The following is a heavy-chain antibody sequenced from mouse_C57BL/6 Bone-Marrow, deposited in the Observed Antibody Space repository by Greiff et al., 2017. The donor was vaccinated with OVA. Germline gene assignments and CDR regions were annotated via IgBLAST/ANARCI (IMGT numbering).Heavy chain of an antibody. CDR1: GYTFTSYW. CDR2: IYPGSGST. D-gene: IGHD2-4*01. V-gene: IGHV1-55*01. J-gene: IGHJ3*01. CDR3: AREYCYYERTWFAY. Sequence: QVQLKQPGAELVKPGASVKMSCKASGYTFTSYWITWVKQRPGQGLEWIGDIYPGSGSTNYNEKFKSKATLTVDTSSSTAYMQLSSLTSEDSAFYYCAREYCYYERTWFAYWGQGTLVTVSA.